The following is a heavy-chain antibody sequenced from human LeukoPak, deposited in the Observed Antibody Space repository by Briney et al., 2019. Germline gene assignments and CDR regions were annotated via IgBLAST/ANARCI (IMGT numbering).Heavy chain of an antibody. Sequence: GESLRLSCAASGFTFSSYEMNWVRQAPGKGLEWVSYISSSGSTIYYADSVKGRFTISRDNAKNSLYLQMNSLRAEDTAVYYCARDGGSYYYDSSIDYWGQGTLVTVSS. CDR3: ARDGGSYYYDSSIDY. CDR1: GFTFSSYE. CDR2: ISSSGSTI. V-gene: IGHV3-48*03. J-gene: IGHJ4*02. D-gene: IGHD3-22*01.